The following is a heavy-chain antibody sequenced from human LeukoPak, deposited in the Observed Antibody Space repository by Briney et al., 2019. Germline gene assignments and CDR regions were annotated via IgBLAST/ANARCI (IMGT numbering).Heavy chain of an antibody. V-gene: IGHV1-2*02. CDR2: IDPSNGGP. J-gene: IGHJ5*02. CDR3: ARDGVVPAAKNWFDP. CDR1: GYAFTAYY. Sequence: GASVKVSCKTSGYAFTAYYIHWVRQAPGQGLEWMGWIDPSNGGPNYAQKFQGRVTMTRDTSISTAYMELSRLTSDDTAVYYCARDGVVPAAKNWFDPWGQGTLVTVSP. D-gene: IGHD2-2*01.